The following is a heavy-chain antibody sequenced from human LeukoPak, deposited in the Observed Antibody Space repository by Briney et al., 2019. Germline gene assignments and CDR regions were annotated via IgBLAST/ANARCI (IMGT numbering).Heavy chain of an antibody. CDR3: ARSFDYGDVTSPYYMDV. J-gene: IGHJ6*03. CDR2: ISSSGSTI. D-gene: IGHD4-17*01. V-gene: IGHV3-11*01. Sequence: GGSLRLSCAASGFTFSDYYMSWIRQAPGKGLEWVSYISSSGSTIYYADSVKGRFTISRDNAKNSLYLQMNSLRAEDTAVYYCARSFDYGDVTSPYYMDVWGKGTTVTVSS. CDR1: GFTFSDYY.